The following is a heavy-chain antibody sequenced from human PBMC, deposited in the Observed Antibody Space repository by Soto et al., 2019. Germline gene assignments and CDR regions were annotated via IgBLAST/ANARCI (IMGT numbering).Heavy chain of an antibody. V-gene: IGHV3-30-3*01. Sequence: QVDLVESGGGAVQPGKSLRLSCTASGFTFTKFAMHWVRRAPGKGLVWVALISYDGSEKYYADSVKGRFSISRDNSRNTLYLQMNSMRGEETAVYYCARDRDEILTGSPDYWRQGTEVTVAT. J-gene: IGHJ4*02. D-gene: IGHD3-9*01. CDR2: ISYDGSEK. CDR3: ARDRDEILTGSPDY. CDR1: GFTFTKFA.